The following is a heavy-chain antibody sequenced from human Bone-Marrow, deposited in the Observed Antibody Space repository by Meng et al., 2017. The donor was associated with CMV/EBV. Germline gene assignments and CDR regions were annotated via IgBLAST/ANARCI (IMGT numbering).Heavy chain of an antibody. CDR3: AKDFSRLYGRGFFDH. Sequence: GGSLRLSCAASGFTFSSYAMNWVRQAPGKGLQWVSGITGSGGGTYYADSVKGRFTISRDNSKKTLYLHMNSLRVEDTAVYYCAKDFSRLYGRGFFDHWGQGTPVTVSS. V-gene: IGHV3-23*01. J-gene: IGHJ4*02. D-gene: IGHD2-8*01. CDR2: ITGSGGGT. CDR1: GFTFSSYA.